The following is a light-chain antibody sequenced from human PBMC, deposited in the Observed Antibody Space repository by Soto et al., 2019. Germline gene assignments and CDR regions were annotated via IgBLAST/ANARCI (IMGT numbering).Light chain of an antibody. CDR2: QVN. Sequence: QSALTQPASVSGSPGQSITISCSGTSSDIGFYNYVSWYQQHPGKAPKLIIHQVNNRPSGISARFSGSKFGNTASLTISGLQAEDEADYFCSSYQSSSTPYVFGTGTKLTAL. V-gene: IGLV2-14*01. CDR1: SSDIGFYNY. J-gene: IGLJ1*01. CDR3: SSYQSSSTPYV.